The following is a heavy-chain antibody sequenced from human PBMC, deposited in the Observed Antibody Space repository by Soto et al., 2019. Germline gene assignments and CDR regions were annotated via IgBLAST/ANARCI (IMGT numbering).Heavy chain of an antibody. Sequence: SETLSLTCTVSGGSVSIGSYYWSWIRQPPGKGLEWIGYIYYSGSTNYNPSLKSRVTISVDTSKNQFSLKLSSVTAADTAVYYCARGGLVRGVLQLDYWGQGTLVTVSS. D-gene: IGHD3-10*01. CDR2: IYYSGST. V-gene: IGHV4-61*01. CDR3: ARGGLVRGVLQLDY. J-gene: IGHJ4*02. CDR1: GGSVSIGSYY.